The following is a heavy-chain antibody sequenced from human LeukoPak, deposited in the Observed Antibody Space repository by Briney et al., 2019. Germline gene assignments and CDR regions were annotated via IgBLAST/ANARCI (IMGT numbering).Heavy chain of an antibody. Sequence: SETLSLTCAVSGGSISSSNWWSWVRQPPGKGLEWIGEIYHSGSTNYNPSLKSRVTISVDTSKNQFSLKLSSVTAADTAVYYCARHVGIAVAGLDYWGQGTLVTVSS. CDR3: ARHVGIAVAGLDY. V-gene: IGHV4-4*02. CDR1: GGSISSSNW. CDR2: IYHSGST. J-gene: IGHJ4*02. D-gene: IGHD6-19*01.